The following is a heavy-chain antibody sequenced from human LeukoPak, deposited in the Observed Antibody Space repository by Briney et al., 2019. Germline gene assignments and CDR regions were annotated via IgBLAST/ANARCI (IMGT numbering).Heavy chain of an antibody. V-gene: IGHV4-59*01. Sequence: PSETLSLTSTVSGGSISSYYWSWIRQPPGKGLEWIGYIYYSGSTNYNPSLKSRVTISVDTSKNQFSLKLSSVTAADTAVYYCARTVDYGDYFDYWGQGTLVTVSS. CDR1: GGSISSYY. CDR3: ARTVDYGDYFDY. J-gene: IGHJ4*02. CDR2: IYYSGST. D-gene: IGHD4-17*01.